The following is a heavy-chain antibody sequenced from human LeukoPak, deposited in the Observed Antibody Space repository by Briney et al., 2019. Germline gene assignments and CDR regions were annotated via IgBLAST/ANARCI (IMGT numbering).Heavy chain of an antibody. D-gene: IGHD1-1*01. CDR3: ATTTTRGNPHYFDY. CDR1: GYSFTSHW. V-gene: IGHV5-51*01. Sequence: GEALKISCRGSGYSFTSHWIAWGRQMPGKGLEGMGIIYPGGSDTRYSPSFQGQGTISADKSITTACLQWSSLKGSDTGIYYCATTTTRGNPHYFDYWGQGTLVTVSS. CDR2: IYPGGSDT. J-gene: IGHJ4*02.